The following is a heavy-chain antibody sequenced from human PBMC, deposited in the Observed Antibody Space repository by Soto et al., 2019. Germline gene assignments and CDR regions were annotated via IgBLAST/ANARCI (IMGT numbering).Heavy chain of an antibody. CDR1: GYSFTSYW. CDR2: IYPGDSDT. V-gene: IGHV5-51*01. Sequence: GESLKISCKGSGYSFTSYWIGWVRQMPGKGLEWMGIIYPGDSDTRYSPSFQGQVTISADKSISTAYLQWSSLKASDTAMYYCARLLRGNIGTNWFDPWGQGTQVTVSS. D-gene: IGHD1-1*01. CDR3: ARLLRGNIGTNWFDP. J-gene: IGHJ5*02.